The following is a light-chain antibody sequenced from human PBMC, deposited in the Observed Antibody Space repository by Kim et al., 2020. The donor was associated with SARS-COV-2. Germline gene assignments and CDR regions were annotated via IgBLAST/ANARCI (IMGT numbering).Light chain of an antibody. CDR1: NIGSQR. V-gene: IGLV3-21*04. CDR2: YNS. Sequence: SYELTQPPSVSVAPGKAASITCGGNNIGSQRVHWYQQKPGQAPVLVIYYNSDRPSGIPERFSGSNSGNMATLTISRVEAGDEADYYCQVWDSGSDHWVFGGGTQLTVL. J-gene: IGLJ3*02. CDR3: QVWDSGSDHWV.